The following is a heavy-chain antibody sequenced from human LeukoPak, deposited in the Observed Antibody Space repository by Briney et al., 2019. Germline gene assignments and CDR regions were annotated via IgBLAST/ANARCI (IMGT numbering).Heavy chain of an antibody. D-gene: IGHD3-22*01. CDR2: VHYTGKT. CDR1: GDSISSSY. CDR3: ARGYYDRSGSSNPFDS. V-gene: IGHV4-59*01. J-gene: IGHJ4*02. Sequence: PLETLSLTCTVSGDSISSSYWSWIRQPPGKRLEWVGYVHYTGKTNYNPSLNNRATISVDMSKNQFSLTLTSVTVADTAMYYCARGYYDRSGSSNPFDSWGQGTLVTVSA.